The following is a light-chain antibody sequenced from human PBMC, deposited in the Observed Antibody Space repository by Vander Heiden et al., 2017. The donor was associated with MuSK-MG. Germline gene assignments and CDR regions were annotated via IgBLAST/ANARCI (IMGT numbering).Light chain of an antibody. CDR3: QVWDSSSDHLV. V-gene: IGLV3-21*02. CDR1: NIGSKS. Sequence: SYVLTQPPSVSVAPGQTARITCGGNNIGSKSVHWYQQKPGQAPVLVVYDDRDRPSGIPERFSGSNSGNTATLTISRVEAGDEADYYCQVWDSSSDHLVFGTGTKVTVL. J-gene: IGLJ1*01. CDR2: DDR.